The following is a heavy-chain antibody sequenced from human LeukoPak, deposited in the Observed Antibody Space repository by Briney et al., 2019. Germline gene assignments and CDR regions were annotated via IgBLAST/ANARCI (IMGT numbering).Heavy chain of an antibody. Sequence: ASVKVSCKASGYTFTGYYIHWVRQAPGQGLEWMGWINPNSGDTNYAQKFQGRVTMTRDTSISTAYMELNRLRSDDTAVYYCARAFNVIVVTAKVYYFYFMDVWGKGTTVTVSS. D-gene: IGHD2-15*01. J-gene: IGHJ6*03. CDR1: GYTFTGYY. CDR2: INPNSGDT. CDR3: ARAFNVIVVTAKVYYFYFMDV. V-gene: IGHV1-2*02.